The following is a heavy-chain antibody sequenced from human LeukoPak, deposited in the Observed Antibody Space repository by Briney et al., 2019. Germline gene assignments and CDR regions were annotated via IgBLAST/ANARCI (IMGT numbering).Heavy chain of an antibody. CDR1: GGSISSYY. Sequence: PSETLPLTCTVSGGSISSYYWSWIRQPPGKGLEWIGYIYYSGSTNYNPSLKSRVTISVDTSKNQFSLKLSSVTAADTAVYYCARGDSSPWYFDLWGRGTLVTVSS. CDR2: IYYSGST. CDR3: ARGDSSPWYFDL. D-gene: IGHD6-13*01. J-gene: IGHJ2*01. V-gene: IGHV4-59*01.